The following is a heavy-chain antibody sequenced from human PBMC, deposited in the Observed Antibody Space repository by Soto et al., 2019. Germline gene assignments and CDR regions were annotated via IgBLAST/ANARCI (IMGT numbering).Heavy chain of an antibody. D-gene: IGHD5-12*01. J-gene: IGHJ5*02. CDR3: ASDGLGYSGYDFVRSLFDP. V-gene: IGHV3-30-3*01. Sequence: PGGSLRLSCAASGFTFSSYAMHWVRQAPGKGLEWVAVISYDGSNKYYADSVKGRFTVSRDNSKNTLYLQMNSLRAEDTAVYYCASDGLGYSGYDFVRSLFDPWGQGTLVTVSS. CDR1: GFTFSSYA. CDR2: ISYDGSNK.